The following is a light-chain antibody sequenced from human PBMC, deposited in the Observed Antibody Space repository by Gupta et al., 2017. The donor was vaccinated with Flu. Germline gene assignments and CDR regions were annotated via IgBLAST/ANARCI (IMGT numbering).Light chain of an antibody. V-gene: IGKV3-11*01. CDR1: QSVSSY. CDR3: QHRSISTIT. Sequence: EIVLTQSPATLSLSPGERATLSCRASQSVSSYLAWYQQKPGQAPRLLIYDASNRATGIPARFSGSGSGTXFTLTIXSREPEDIAVYYCQHRSISTITFGXGTKVEIK. CDR2: DAS. J-gene: IGKJ4*01.